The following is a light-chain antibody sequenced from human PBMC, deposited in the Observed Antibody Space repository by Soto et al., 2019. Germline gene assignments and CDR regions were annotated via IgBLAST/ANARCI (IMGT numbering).Light chain of an antibody. CDR3: SQYAGSNNVV. J-gene: IGLJ2*01. Sequence: QSALTQPPSASGSPGQSVTISCTGTSSDVGGYNSVSWYQQHPGKAPKLMIYEVSKRPSGVPDRFSGSKSGNTASLTVSGLQAEDEAAYSCSQYAGSNNVVFGGGTQLTVL. CDR1: SSDVGGYNS. CDR2: EVS. V-gene: IGLV2-8*01.